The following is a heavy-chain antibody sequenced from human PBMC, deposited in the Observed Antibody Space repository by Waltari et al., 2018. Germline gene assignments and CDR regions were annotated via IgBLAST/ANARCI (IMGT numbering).Heavy chain of an antibody. D-gene: IGHD3-22*01. CDR3: ATNYYYYSSGYYMGPDY. Sequence: QLQLQESGPGLVKPSETLSLTCTVSGGSISSSSYYWGWIRQPPGKGLEWIGSIYYSGSTYYNPSLKSRVTISVDTSKNQFSLKLSSVTAADTAVYYCATNYYYYSSGYYMGPDYWGQGTLVTVSS. CDR1: GGSISSSSYY. V-gene: IGHV4-39*01. J-gene: IGHJ4*02. CDR2: IYYSGST.